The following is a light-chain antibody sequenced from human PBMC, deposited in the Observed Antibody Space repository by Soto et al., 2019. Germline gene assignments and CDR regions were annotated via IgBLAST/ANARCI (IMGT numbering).Light chain of an antibody. J-gene: IGKJ3*01. CDR3: QQYNTYRFT. V-gene: IGKV1-5*01. CDR1: RSISSW. CDR2: DAS. Sequence: DIQMTQSPSTLSASVGDRVTITCRASRSISSWLAWYQQKPGKAPKLLIYDASSLEGGVPSRFSGSGSGTEFTLTISSLHPDDFATYYCQQYNTYRFTFGPGTKVYI.